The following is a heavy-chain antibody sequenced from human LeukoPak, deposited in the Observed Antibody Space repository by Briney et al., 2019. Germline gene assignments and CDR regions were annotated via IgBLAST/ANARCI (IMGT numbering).Heavy chain of an antibody. CDR2: MSDSGGRT. D-gene: IGHD3-22*01. V-gene: IGHV3-23*01. CDR1: RNTLSNYV. Sequence: PGGSLRLSCAVSRNTLSNYVMSWVRQAPGKGLEWVGGMSDSGGRTSYAESVKGRVTISRDNPNNTRYLQMNSLRAEDTAVYFCAKRGVVIRVILVGFHKEAYYFDSWGQGALVTLSS. CDR3: AKRGVVIRVILVGFHKEAYYFDS. J-gene: IGHJ4*02.